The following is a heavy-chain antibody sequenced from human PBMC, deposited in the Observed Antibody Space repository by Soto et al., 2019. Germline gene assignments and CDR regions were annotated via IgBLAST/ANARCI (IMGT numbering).Heavy chain of an antibody. V-gene: IGHV3-11*01. CDR1: GFSFRDYF. D-gene: IGHD1-1*01. CDR2: IGPYGNTI. Sequence: QVQLVESGGGLVKPGESPRVSCAASGFSFRDYFMSWIRQAPGKGLEWVAYIGPYGNTIGYADSVKGRFTISRDDAKKSLFLHMDSLRSEDTGVYYCARNDHTYGVYWGQGTPVTLSS. J-gene: IGHJ4*02. CDR3: ARNDHTYGVY.